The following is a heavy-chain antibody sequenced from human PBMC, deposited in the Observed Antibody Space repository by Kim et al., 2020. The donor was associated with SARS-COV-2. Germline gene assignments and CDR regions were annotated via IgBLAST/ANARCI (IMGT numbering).Heavy chain of an antibody. V-gene: IGHV1-69*13. CDR2: IIPRFGTA. CDR1: GCSFSNYA. Sequence: SVKVSCRTSGCSFSNYAISWVRQAPGQGLEWVGGIIPRFGTANYPQKFRDRVTVTADESTRTTYMELSSLTSEDTAVYYCARGGIFGTTAPIDAFDIWG. CDR3: ARGGIFGTTAPIDAFDI. J-gene: IGHJ3*02. D-gene: IGHD2-2*01.